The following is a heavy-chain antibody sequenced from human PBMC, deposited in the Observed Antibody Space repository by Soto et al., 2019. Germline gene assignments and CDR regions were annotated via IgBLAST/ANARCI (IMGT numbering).Heavy chain of an antibody. J-gene: IGHJ6*03. CDR3: AKSLLFVDHAYMDV. Sequence: QVQLVQSGAELKKPGSSVKVSCEASGGSFISYSFTWVRQAPGQGLEWMGRIIPIQSKAKYALKFQDRVTITADRSTRTAYMELRSLRPEDTAVYYCAKSLLFVDHAYMDVWGKGTTVTVSS. CDR1: GGSFISYS. V-gene: IGHV1-69*02. CDR2: IIPIQSKA. D-gene: IGHD2-21*01.